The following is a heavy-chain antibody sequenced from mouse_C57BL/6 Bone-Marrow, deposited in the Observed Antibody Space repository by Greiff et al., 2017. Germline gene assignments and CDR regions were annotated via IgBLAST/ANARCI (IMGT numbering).Heavy chain of an antibody. CDR3: ASSLTTLVATPYAMDY. Sequence: EVQVVESGGGLVQPGGSLSLSCAASGFTFTDYYMSWVRQPPGKALEWLGFIRNKANGYTTDYNVSVKGRFTISRENFQSSLYLLKNTLRAEDSATYYGASSLTTLVATPYAMDYWGQGTSVTVSS. J-gene: IGHJ4*01. D-gene: IGHD1-1*01. V-gene: IGHV7-3*01. CDR1: GFTFTDYY. CDR2: IRNKANGYTT.